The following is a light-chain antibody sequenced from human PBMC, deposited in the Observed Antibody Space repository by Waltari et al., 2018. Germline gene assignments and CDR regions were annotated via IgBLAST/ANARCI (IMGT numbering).Light chain of an antibody. J-gene: IGLJ3*02. CDR2: DDY. V-gene: IGLV6-57*01. CDR3: LSFDNTLWV. Sequence: FMLTQPHSVSESPGKTVTIPCTRTRGSIDSNYAQWYQQRPGRSPTTVIYDDYQRPSGVPTRFSASIDRASNSASLTIAGLTTEDEADYYCLSFDNTLWVFGGGTKLTVL. CDR1: RGSIDSNY.